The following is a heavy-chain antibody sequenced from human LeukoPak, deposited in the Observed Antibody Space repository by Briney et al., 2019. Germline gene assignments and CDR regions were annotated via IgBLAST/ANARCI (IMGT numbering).Heavy chain of an antibody. V-gene: IGHV3-21*01. CDR3: ASAVPFDI. J-gene: IGHJ3*02. CDR1: GFTFSSYS. Sequence: GGSLRFSCAASGFTFSSYSMTWVRQAPGKGLEWVSSISSSSSYIYYADSVKGRFTISRDNAKNSLYLQMNSLRAEDTAVYYCASAVPFDIWGQGTMVTVSS. CDR2: ISSSSSYI.